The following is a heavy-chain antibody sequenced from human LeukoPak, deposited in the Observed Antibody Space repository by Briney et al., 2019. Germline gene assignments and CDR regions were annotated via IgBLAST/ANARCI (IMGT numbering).Heavy chain of an antibody. CDR2: VYTTGST. D-gene: IGHD2-15*01. CDR1: GGSINNYY. Sequence: PSETLSLTCTVSGGSINNYYWSWLRQPAGKGLEWIGRVYTTGSTKYNPSLESRVTMSVDKSKNQFSLRLYSVTAADTAVYYCARDGYCSGGSCHSKFDSWGRGTLVTVSS. V-gene: IGHV4-4*07. CDR3: ARDGYCSGGSCHSKFDS. J-gene: IGHJ4*02.